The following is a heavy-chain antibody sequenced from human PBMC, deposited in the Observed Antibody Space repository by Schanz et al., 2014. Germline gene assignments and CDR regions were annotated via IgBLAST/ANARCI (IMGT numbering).Heavy chain of an antibody. CDR3: AKIERNED. J-gene: IGHJ4*02. Sequence: EVQLVESGGGLVPPGGSLRLSCAASGFTFSNYVMSWVRQAPGKGLEWVSTIGTSGGTNYAESVKGRFTISRDNSKNTLYLQMNSLRAEDTAVYFCAKIERNEDWGQGTLVTVSS. D-gene: IGHD1-1*01. CDR1: GFTFSNYV. V-gene: IGHV3-23*04. CDR2: IGTSGGT.